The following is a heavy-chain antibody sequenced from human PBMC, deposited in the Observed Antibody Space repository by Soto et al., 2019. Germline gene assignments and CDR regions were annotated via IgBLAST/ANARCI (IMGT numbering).Heavy chain of an antibody. D-gene: IGHD3-3*01. Sequence: SETLSLTCTVFGGSVSSSSYYWSWIRQPPGKGLEWIGYVYYSGSTNYNPSLKSRVTISVDMSKKQFSLKLSSVTAADTAVYYCARGADFWTKDYWGQGTLVTVS. CDR3: ARGADFWTKDY. CDR1: GGSVSSSSYY. CDR2: VYYSGST. J-gene: IGHJ4*02. V-gene: IGHV4-61*01.